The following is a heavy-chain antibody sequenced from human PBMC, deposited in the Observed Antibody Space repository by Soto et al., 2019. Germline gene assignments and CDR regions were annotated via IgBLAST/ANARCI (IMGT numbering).Heavy chain of an antibody. CDR3: ARAGPTYYYDSSGFDY. Sequence: QVQLQESGPGLVKPSQTLSLTCTVSGGSISSGGYYWSWIRQHPGKGLEWIGYIYYSGSTYYNPSLKSRVTISVDTSKNQFSLKLSSVTAADTAVYYCARAGPTYYYDSSGFDYWGQGTLVTVSS. V-gene: IGHV4-31*03. J-gene: IGHJ4*02. CDR1: GGSISSGGYY. CDR2: IYYSGST. D-gene: IGHD3-22*01.